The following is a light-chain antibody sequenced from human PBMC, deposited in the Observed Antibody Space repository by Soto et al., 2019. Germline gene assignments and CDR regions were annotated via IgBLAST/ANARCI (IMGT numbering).Light chain of an antibody. CDR3: GTWDSSLTAVV. CDR1: SSNIGKNF. Sequence: QSVLTQPPSVSAAPGQMVAISCSGTSSNIGKNFVSWYQQLPGTAPKLLIYDNNKRPSGIPDRFSGSRSGTSATLGIAGLQTGDEADYYCGTWDSSLTAVVLGGGTKVTVL. J-gene: IGLJ2*01. CDR2: DNN. V-gene: IGLV1-51*01.